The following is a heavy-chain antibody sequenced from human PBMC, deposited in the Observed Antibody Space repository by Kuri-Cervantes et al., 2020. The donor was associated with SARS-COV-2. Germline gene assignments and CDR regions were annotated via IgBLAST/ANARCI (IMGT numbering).Heavy chain of an antibody. V-gene: IGHV1-69*05. Sequence: SVKVSCKASGGTFSSYAISWVRQASGQGLEWMGGIIPIFGTANYAQKFQGRVTITTDESTSTAYMELSSLRSEDTAVYYCARSSPKGYEYEQQLVPYYFDYWGQGTLVTVSS. CDR3: ARSSPKGYEYEQQLVPYYFDY. D-gene: IGHD6-13*01. CDR2: IIPIFGTA. J-gene: IGHJ4*02. CDR1: GGTFSSYA.